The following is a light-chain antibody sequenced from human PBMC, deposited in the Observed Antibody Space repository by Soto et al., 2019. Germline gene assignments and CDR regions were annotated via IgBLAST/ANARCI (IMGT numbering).Light chain of an antibody. CDR3: QQYGSSPWT. CDR2: GAS. Sequence: EVGLTQSPCTLSLSTGERATLSCRASQTVSSSYLAWYQQKPGQAPRLLIYGASSRATGIPDRFSGSGSGTDFTLTISRLEPEDFAMFYCQQYGSSPWTFGQGTKVDIK. J-gene: IGKJ1*01. V-gene: IGKV3-20*01. CDR1: QTVSSSY.